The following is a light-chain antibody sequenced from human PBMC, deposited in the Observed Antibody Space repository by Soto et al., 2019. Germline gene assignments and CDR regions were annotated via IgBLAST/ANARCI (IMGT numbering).Light chain of an antibody. CDR1: TGAVTSGYY. J-gene: IGLJ3*02. Sequence: QAVVTQEPSLTVSPGGTVTLTCASSTGAVTSGYYPNWFQQKPGQAPRALIYSTSNEHSWTPARFSGSLLGGKAVLTLSGVQPEDEAEYYCLLYYGGARLWVFGGGTKLTVL. V-gene: IGLV7-43*01. CDR2: STS. CDR3: LLYYGGARLWV.